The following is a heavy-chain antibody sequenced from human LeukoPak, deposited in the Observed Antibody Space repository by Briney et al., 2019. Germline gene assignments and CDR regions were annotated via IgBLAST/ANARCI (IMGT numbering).Heavy chain of an antibody. CDR3: ARAYSSSRYTDY. CDR1: GYTFTTYN. Sequence: ASVKVSCKASGYTFTTYNINWVRQAPGQGLEWMGIINPSGGSTSYAQKFQGRVTMTRDTSTSTVYMELSSLRSEDTAVYYCARAYSSSRYTDYWGQGTLVTVSS. V-gene: IGHV1-46*01. CDR2: INPSGGST. D-gene: IGHD6-13*01. J-gene: IGHJ4*02.